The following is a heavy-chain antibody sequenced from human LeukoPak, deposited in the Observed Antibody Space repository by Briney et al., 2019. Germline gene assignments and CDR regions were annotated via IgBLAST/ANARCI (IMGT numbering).Heavy chain of an antibody. CDR3: ARVVIAVAGSYYYYYGMDV. J-gene: IGHJ6*04. D-gene: IGHD6-19*01. CDR2: IYHSGST. V-gene: IGHV4-38-2*01. CDR1: GYSISSGYY. Sequence: SETLSLTCAVSGYSISSGYYWGWIRQPPGKGLEWIGSIYHSGSTYYNPSLKSRVTISVDTSKNQFSLKLSSVTAADTAVYYCARVVIAVAGSYYYYYGMDVWGKGTTVTVSS.